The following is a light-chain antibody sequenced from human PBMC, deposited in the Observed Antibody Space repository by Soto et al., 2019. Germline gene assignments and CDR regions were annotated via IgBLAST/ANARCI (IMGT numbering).Light chain of an antibody. V-gene: IGLV2-14*01. Sequence: QSALTQPASVSGSPGQSITISCTGTSSDVGGYNYVSWYQQHPGKAPKLMIYEVSNRPSGVSNRFSGSKSGNTASLTISGLQTDDEADYYCSSYTDSSPYVFGGGTKVTVL. CDR2: EVS. CDR1: SSDVGGYNY. J-gene: IGLJ1*01. CDR3: SSYTDSSPYV.